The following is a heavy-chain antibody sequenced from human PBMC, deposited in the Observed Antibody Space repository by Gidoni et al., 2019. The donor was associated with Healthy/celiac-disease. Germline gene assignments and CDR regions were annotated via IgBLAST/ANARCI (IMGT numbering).Heavy chain of an antibody. V-gene: IGHV3-30-3*01. CDR1: GFTFSSYA. CDR2: ISYDGSNK. J-gene: IGHJ6*02. Sequence: QVQLVESGGGVVQPGRSLRLSCAASGFTFSSYAMHWVRQAPGKGLEWVAVISYDGSNKYYADSVKGRFTISRDNSKNTLYLQMNSLRAEDTAVYYCARDEGLAHPYYYYGMDVWGQGTTVTVSS. CDR3: ARDEGLAHPYYYYGMDV. D-gene: IGHD3-9*01.